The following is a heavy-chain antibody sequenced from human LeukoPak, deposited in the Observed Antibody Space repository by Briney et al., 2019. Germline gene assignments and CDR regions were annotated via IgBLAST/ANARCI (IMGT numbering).Heavy chain of an antibody. V-gene: IGHV3-48*03. CDR1: GFTFSSYE. Sequence: GGSLRLSCAASGFTFSSYEMNWVRQAPGKGLVWVSYIRSSGSTIYYADSVKGRFTISRDDAKSSLYLQMNSLRADDTAVYYCARNLVAVAHFDHWGQGTLVTVSS. CDR3: ARNLVAVAHFDH. CDR2: IRSSGSTI. D-gene: IGHD6-19*01. J-gene: IGHJ4*02.